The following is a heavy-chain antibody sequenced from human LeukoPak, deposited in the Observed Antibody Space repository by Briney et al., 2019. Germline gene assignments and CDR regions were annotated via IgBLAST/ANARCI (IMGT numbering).Heavy chain of an antibody. Sequence: PGGSLRLSCAASGFTFSSYWMHWVRQAPGKGLVWVSRINSNGGTTTYADSVKGRFSISRDNAKNTLYLQMNRLRAEDTAVYYCARDLGDYGGWSAFDIWGQGTMVTVSA. V-gene: IGHV3-74*01. CDR1: GFTFSSYW. D-gene: IGHD4-23*01. CDR2: INSNGGTT. CDR3: ARDLGDYGGWSAFDI. J-gene: IGHJ3*02.